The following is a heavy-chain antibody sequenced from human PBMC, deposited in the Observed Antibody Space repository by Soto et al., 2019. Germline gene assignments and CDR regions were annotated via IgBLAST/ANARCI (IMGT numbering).Heavy chain of an antibody. D-gene: IGHD1-26*01. J-gene: IGHJ4*02. Sequence: PSETLSLTCTVSGVSISNYHWSWIRQPPGKGLEWIGYIYYGGSTTYNPSLKSRVTISVDTSKNQFSLKLSSVTAADTAVYYCASRPILGSTHFDYWGQGTLVTVSS. CDR2: IYYGGST. V-gene: IGHV4-59*01. CDR1: GVSISNYH. CDR3: ASRPILGSTHFDY.